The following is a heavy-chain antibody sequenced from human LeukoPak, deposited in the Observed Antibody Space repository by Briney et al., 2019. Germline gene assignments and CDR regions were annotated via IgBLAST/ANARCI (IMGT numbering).Heavy chain of an antibody. CDR1: GGSISSGGYY. Sequence: PSETLSLTCTVSGGSISSGGYYWSWIRQHPGKGLEWIGYIYYSGSTYYNPSLKSRVTISVDTSKNQFSLKLSSVTAADTAVYYCARGAYYDSSGYCVWYFDLWGRGTLVTVSS. CDR2: IYYSGST. CDR3: ARGAYYDSSGYCVWYFDL. V-gene: IGHV4-31*03. D-gene: IGHD3-22*01. J-gene: IGHJ2*01.